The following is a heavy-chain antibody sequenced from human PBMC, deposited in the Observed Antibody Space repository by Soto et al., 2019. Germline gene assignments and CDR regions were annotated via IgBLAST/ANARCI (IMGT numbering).Heavy chain of an antibody. CDR1: GFTFSNAW. CDR3: TTDFRLLWCGEDFDY. J-gene: IGHJ4*02. V-gene: IGHV3-15*07. Sequence: EVQLVESGGGLVKPGGYLRLSCAASGFTFSNAWLNWVRQAPGKGLEWVGRIKSKTDGGTTDYVAPVKGRFTISRDDSKNTLYQQMNSLKTEDPAVYYCTTDFRLLWCGEDFDYWGQEPQLTVSS. D-gene: IGHD3-10*01. CDR2: IKSKTDGGTT.